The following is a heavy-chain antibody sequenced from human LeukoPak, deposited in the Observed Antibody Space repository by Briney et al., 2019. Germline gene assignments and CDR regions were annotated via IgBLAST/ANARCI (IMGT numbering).Heavy chain of an antibody. CDR1: GYTFTSYG. D-gene: IGHD6-13*01. V-gene: IGHV1-18*01. CDR3: ARDDSSRWIDS. J-gene: IGHJ5*01. CDR2: ISVYNGNT. Sequence: ASVKVSCKASGYTFTSYGISWVRQAPGQGLEWMGWISVYNGNTKYAQKVQGRVTMTTDTSTSTAYMELRSLRSDDTAVYYCARDDSSRWIDSWGQGTLVTVSS.